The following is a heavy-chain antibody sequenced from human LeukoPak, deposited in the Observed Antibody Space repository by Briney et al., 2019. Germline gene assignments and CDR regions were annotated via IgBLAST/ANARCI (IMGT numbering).Heavy chain of an antibody. J-gene: IGHJ4*02. CDR1: GDSITSSY. V-gene: IGHV4-59*01. Sequence: SETLSLTCTASGDSITSSYWSWIRQPPGKGLEWIGYIYNSGGTNYNPSLKSRVTISVDTSKNQFSLKLSSVTAADAAVYYCASRVAGSSSQNWGQGTLVTVSS. CDR3: ASRVAGSSSQN. CDR2: IYNSGGT. D-gene: IGHD6-6*01.